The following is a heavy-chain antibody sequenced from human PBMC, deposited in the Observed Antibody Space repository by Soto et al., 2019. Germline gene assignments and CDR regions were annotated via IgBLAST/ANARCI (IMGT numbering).Heavy chain of an antibody. Sequence: PGGSLRLSCAASGFTFSSYGMHWVRQAPGKGLEWVAVISYDGSNKYYADSVKGRFTISRDNSKNTLYLQMNSLRAEDTAVYYCATSESYYYDSSGYFDYWGQGTLVTVSS. V-gene: IGHV3-30*03. J-gene: IGHJ4*02. CDR1: GFTFSSYG. CDR3: ATSESYYYDSSGYFDY. CDR2: ISYDGSNK. D-gene: IGHD3-22*01.